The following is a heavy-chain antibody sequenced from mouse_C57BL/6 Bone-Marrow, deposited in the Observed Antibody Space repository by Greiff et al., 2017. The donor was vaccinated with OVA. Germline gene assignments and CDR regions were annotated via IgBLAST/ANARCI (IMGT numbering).Heavy chain of an antibody. V-gene: IGHV1-69*01. CDR3: ARRGVTTVGLWYFDV. D-gene: IGHD1-1*01. CDR2: IDPSDSYT. CDR1: GYTFTSYW. Sequence: QVQLQQPGAELVMPGASVKLSCKASGYTFTSYWMHWVKQRPGQGLEWIGEIDPSDSYTNYNQKFKGKSTLTVDKSSSAAYMQLSSLTSEDSAVYYCARRGVTTVGLWYFDVWGTGTTVTVSS. J-gene: IGHJ1*03.